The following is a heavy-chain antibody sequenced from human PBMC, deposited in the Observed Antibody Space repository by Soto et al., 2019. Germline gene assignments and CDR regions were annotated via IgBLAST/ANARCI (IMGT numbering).Heavy chain of an antibody. D-gene: IGHD2-2*03. Sequence: GGSLRLSCAASGGTFISYSMNWVRQAPGKGLEWVSSISSSSSYIYYADSVKGRFTISRDNAKNSLYLQMNSLRAEDTAVYYCARDSLGYCSSTSCYAANPDYWGQGTLVTVSS. CDR3: ARDSLGYCSSTSCYAANPDY. J-gene: IGHJ4*02. CDR2: ISSSSSYI. CDR1: GGTFISYS. V-gene: IGHV3-21*01.